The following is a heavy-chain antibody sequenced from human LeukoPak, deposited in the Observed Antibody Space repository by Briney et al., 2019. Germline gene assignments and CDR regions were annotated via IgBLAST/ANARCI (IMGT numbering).Heavy chain of an antibody. Sequence: SETLSLTCTVSGASISSSGYYWGWIRQPPGMGLEWIGSVYSSGNPYYNPSLESRVTISVDTSKNQFSLKLSFVTVADTAVYYCARCITMIADDWYFDLWGRGTLVTVSS. V-gene: IGHV4-39*01. CDR1: GASISSSGYY. D-gene: IGHD3-22*01. J-gene: IGHJ2*01. CDR2: VYSSGNP. CDR3: ARCITMIADDWYFDL.